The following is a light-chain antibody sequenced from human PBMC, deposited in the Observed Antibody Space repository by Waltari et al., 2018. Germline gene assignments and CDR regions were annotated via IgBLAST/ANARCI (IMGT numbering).Light chain of an antibody. V-gene: IGLV2-14*01. CDR1: SSAVGGYKY. CDR3: ISDTSSRTWV. J-gene: IGLJ3*02. Sequence: QSALTQPASVSGSPGQSITISCTGTSSAVGGYKYFSWYQHHPGKAPKLMIYEVSNRPSGVSNRFSGSKSGNTASLTISGLQAEDEADYYCISDTSSRTWVFGGGTKVTVL. CDR2: EVS.